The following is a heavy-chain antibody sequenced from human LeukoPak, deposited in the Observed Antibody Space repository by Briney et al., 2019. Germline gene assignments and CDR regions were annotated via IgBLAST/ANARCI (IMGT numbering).Heavy chain of an antibody. CDR3: AGVGIAVAGSWDY. J-gene: IGHJ4*02. Sequence: GGSLRLSCAASGFTFSSYAMSWVRQAPGKGMEWVSAISGSGGSTYYADSVKGRFTISRDNSKNTLYLQMNSLRAEDTAVYYCAGVGIAVAGSWDYWGQGTLVTVSS. CDR2: ISGSGGST. D-gene: IGHD6-19*01. V-gene: IGHV3-23*01. CDR1: GFTFSSYA.